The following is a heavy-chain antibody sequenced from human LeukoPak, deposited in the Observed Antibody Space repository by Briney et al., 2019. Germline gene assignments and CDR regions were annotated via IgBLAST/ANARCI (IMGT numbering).Heavy chain of an antibody. CDR3: AKAPYCGGDCYAPDDAFDI. J-gene: IGHJ3*02. CDR1: GGTFSSYA. CDR2: IIPILGIA. Sequence: ASVKVSCKASGGTFSSYAISWVRQAPGQGLEWMGRIIPILGIANYAQKFQGRVTITADKSTSTAYMELSSLRSEDTAVYYCAKAPYCGGDCYAPDDAFDIWGQGTMVTVFS. V-gene: IGHV1-69*04. D-gene: IGHD2-21*02.